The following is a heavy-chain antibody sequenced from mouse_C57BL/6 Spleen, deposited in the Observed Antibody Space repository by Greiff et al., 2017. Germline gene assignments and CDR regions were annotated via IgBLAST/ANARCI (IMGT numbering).Heavy chain of an antibody. CDR1: GYTFTSYW. J-gene: IGHJ4*01. Sequence: QVQLQQSGAELVKPGASVKLSCKASGYTFTSYWMHWVKQRPGRGLEWIGRIDPNSGGTKYNEKLKSKATLTVDKPSSTAYMQLSSLTSEDSAVYYCASPDYYGSSYNYAMDYWGPGTSVTVSS. CDR3: ASPDYYGSSYNYAMDY. D-gene: IGHD1-1*01. CDR2: IDPNSGGT. V-gene: IGHV1-72*01.